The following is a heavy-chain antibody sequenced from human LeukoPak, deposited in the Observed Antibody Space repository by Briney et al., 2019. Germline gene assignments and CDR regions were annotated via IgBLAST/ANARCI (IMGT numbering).Heavy chain of an antibody. CDR3: AKDLSSAITSALVLDV. CDR2: ITWNRDNI. D-gene: IGHD3-22*01. CDR1: GFTFDDYA. J-gene: IGHJ6*02. V-gene: IGHV3-9*01. Sequence: GRSLRLSCAASGFTFDDYAMHWVRQAPGKGRGWVSGITWNRDNIVYGDSVKGRFTISRDNVKNVLYLQMTSLRPEDTALYYCAKDLSSAITSALVLDVWGQGTTVIVSS.